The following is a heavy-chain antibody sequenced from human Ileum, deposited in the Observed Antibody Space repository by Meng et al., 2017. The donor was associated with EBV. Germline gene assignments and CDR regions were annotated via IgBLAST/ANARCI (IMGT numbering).Heavy chain of an antibody. Sequence: QVQLQGVGPGLGKPSGTLSLTCTVSGDSISSEIWWSWVRQPPGKGLEWIGEVYHRGDTNYNPSLKSRVDISVDKSKNQFYLSLFSVTAADTAVYYCGRDQGRELINHWGQGTLVTVSS. CDR2: VYHRGDT. CDR3: GRDQGRELINH. J-gene: IGHJ4*02. CDR1: GDSISSEIW. V-gene: IGHV4-4*02. D-gene: IGHD1-7*01.